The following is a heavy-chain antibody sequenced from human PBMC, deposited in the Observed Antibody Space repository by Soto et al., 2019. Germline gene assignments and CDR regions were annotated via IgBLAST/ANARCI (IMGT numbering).Heavy chain of an antibody. Sequence: QVQRVQSGTEVKKPGSSVKVSCKASGGTFSSYAISWVRQAPGQGLEWMGGIIPIFGTTNYAQRFQVRVSITADESTSTTYMELSSLRSEDTAVYYCAGSYKYGSGTFDAFDIWGQGTLVTVSS. CDR2: IIPIFGTT. CDR3: AGSYKYGSGTFDAFDI. J-gene: IGHJ3*02. CDR1: GGTFSSYA. V-gene: IGHV1-69*01. D-gene: IGHD3-10*01.